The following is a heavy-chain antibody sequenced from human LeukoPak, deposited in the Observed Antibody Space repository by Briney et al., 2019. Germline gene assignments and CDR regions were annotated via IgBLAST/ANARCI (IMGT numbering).Heavy chain of an antibody. CDR1: GGSISSGSYY. D-gene: IGHD2-15*01. CDR3: ARVVGENCSGGSCYNYYYMDV. Sequence: SETLSLTCTVSGGSISSGSYYWSWIRQPPGKGLEWIGSIYYSGSTYYNPSLKSRVTISVDTSKNQFSLKMSSVTAADTAVYYCARVVGENCSGGSCYNYYYMDVWGKGTTVTVSS. CDR2: IYYSGST. V-gene: IGHV4-39*07. J-gene: IGHJ6*03.